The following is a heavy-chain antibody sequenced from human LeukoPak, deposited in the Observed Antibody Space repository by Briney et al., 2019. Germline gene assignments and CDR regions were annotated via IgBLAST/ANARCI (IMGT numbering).Heavy chain of an antibody. CDR3: AKSVGSYVFDI. J-gene: IGHJ3*02. CDR1: GFIFGNYG. Sequence: GGSLRLSCAASGFIFGNYGMHWVRQAPGKGLEWVAFILYDGSDIYYAESVKGRFTISRDNSKNTLYLQMSSLRPEDTALYYCAKSVGSYVFDIWGQGTMVTVSS. D-gene: IGHD3-10*01. CDR2: ILYDGSDI. V-gene: IGHV3-30*18.